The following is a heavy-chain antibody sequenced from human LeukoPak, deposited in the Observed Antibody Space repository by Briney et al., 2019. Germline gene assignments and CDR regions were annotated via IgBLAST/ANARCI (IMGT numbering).Heavy chain of an antibody. J-gene: IGHJ4*02. CDR1: GGSISSYY. Sequence: PSETLSLTCTVSGGSISSYYWSWIRQPPGKGLEWIGYIYYSGSTNYNPSLKSRVTISVDTSKNQFSLKLSSVTAADTAVYYCAREGTYYDSSGYSCLDYWGQGTLVTVSS. CDR3: AREGTYYDSSGYSCLDY. V-gene: IGHV4-59*01. D-gene: IGHD3-22*01. CDR2: IYYSGST.